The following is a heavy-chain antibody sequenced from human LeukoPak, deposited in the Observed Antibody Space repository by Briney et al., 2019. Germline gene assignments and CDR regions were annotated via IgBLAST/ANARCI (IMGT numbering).Heavy chain of an antibody. D-gene: IGHD4-17*01. CDR1: GFTFSDYY. CDR2: IYSGGST. CDR3: ARVSDGDYVDY. J-gene: IGHJ4*02. Sequence: PGGSLRLSCAASGFTFSDYYMSWVRQAPGKGLEWVSVIYSGGSTYYADSVKGRFTISRDNSKNTLYLQMNSLRAEDTAVYYCARVSDGDYVDYWGQGTLVTVSS. V-gene: IGHV3-53*01.